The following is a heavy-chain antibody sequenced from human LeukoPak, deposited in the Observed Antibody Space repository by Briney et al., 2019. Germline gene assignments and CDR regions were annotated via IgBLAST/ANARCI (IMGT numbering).Heavy chain of an antibody. J-gene: IGHJ4*02. Sequence: SETLSLTCTVSGGSISSSSYYWDWIRKPPGKGLEWIGSIYYSGNSYYNPSLKSRVTISVDTSKNHFSLKLSSVTAADTAVYYCARNYGDKRVPTFDYWGQGTLVTVSS. CDR3: ARNYGDKRVPTFDY. CDR1: GGSISSSSYY. CDR2: IYYSGNS. D-gene: IGHD4-23*01. V-gene: IGHV4-39*07.